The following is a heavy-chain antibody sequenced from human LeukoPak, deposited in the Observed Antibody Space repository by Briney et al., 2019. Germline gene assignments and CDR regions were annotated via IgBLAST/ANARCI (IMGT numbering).Heavy chain of an antibody. Sequence: SETLSLTCTVSGGSITSYYWSWIRQPPGKGLEWIGYIYYSGSTKYKSSLKSRVTISVDTSKNQFSLNLTSVTAADTAVYYCARFTPQGYGWGGYNRFDPWGQGTLVTVSS. CDR2: IYYSGST. V-gene: IGHV4-59*01. CDR3: ARFTPQGYGWGGYNRFDP. D-gene: IGHD3-16*01. J-gene: IGHJ5*02. CDR1: GGSITSYY.